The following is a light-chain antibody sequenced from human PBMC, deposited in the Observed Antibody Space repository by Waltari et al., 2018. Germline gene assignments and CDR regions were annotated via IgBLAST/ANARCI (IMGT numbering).Light chain of an antibody. Sequence: QSALTQPASMSGSPGQSITISCPGTSSDFGGYSVSWYHQHPGKAPRLIIYDGSNRPSGVSARFSGSKSANTASLTISGLQAEDEADYYCNTYRGSATVVFGGGTRLTVL. CDR1: SSDFGGYS. V-gene: IGLV2-14*03. CDR3: NTYRGSATVV. CDR2: DGS. J-gene: IGLJ2*01.